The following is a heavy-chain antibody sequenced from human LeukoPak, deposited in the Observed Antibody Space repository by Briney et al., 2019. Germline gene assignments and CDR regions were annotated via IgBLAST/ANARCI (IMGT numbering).Heavy chain of an antibody. CDR1: GGSISSYY. Sequence: SETLSLTYTVSGGSISSYYWSWIRQPAGKGLEWIGYIYYSGSTNYNPSLKSRVTISVDTSKNQFSLKLSSVTAADTAVYYCARVGGQRGYSDMGRYYYYFMVVWGKGTTVTVSS. J-gene: IGHJ6*03. CDR3: ARVGGQRGYSDMGRYYYYFMVV. V-gene: IGHV4-59*01. D-gene: IGHD5-12*01. CDR2: IYYSGST.